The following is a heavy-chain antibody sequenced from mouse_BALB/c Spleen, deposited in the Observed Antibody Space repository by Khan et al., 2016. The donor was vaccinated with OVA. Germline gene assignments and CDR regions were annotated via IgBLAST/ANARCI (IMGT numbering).Heavy chain of an antibody. CDR2: ISDGGSYT. Sequence: EVELVESGGGLVKPGGSLKLSCAASGFTFSDYYMYWVRQTPEKRLEWVATISDGGSYTYYPDSVKGRFTISRDDAKNNLYLQMSSLKSEDTAMYYCARGYDVDPFAYWGQGTLVTVSA. D-gene: IGHD1-1*01. CDR3: ARGYDVDPFAY. V-gene: IGHV5-4*02. J-gene: IGHJ3*01. CDR1: GFTFSDYY.